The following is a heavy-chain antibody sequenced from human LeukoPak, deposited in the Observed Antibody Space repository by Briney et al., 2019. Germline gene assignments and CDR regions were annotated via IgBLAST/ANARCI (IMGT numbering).Heavy chain of an antibody. J-gene: IGHJ4*02. D-gene: IGHD6-19*01. CDR3: ARIGTRGWDFDY. CDR2: IYHSGST. Sequence: PETLSLTCTVSGYSISSGYYWGWIRQPPGKGLEWIGSIYHSGSTYYNPSLKSRVTISVDTSKNQFSLKLSSVTAADTAVYYCARIGTRGWDFDYWGQGTLVTVSS. V-gene: IGHV4-38-2*02. CDR1: GYSISSGYY.